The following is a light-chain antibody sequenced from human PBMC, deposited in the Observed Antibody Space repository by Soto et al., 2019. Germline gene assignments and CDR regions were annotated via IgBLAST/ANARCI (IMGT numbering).Light chain of an antibody. J-gene: IGKJ5*01. CDR2: GAS. CDR3: QESMAG. Sequence: EIVMTQSPVTLSVSPGDRATLSCRASQSVDSNLSWYQQKPGQAPRHLIYGASTRATDIPGRFSGSGSGTEFTLTISSLQSEDFAVYYCQESMAGFGQGTRLEIK. CDR1: QSVDSN. V-gene: IGKV3-15*01.